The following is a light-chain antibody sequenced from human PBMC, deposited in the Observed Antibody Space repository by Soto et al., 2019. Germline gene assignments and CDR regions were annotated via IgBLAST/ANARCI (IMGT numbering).Light chain of an antibody. CDR3: LQYGISPQ. CDR1: PTSGSNF. J-gene: IGKJ5*01. CDR2: DSS. Sequence: ELVSPPSPGTLSLSPGARATLSCKTSPTSGSNFLAWYQHKPGQAPRLLIYDSSNRATGIPDRFSGSASGPDFTLAINRMEPEEFAVDDCLQYGISPQFGQGTRLDIK. V-gene: IGKV3-20*01.